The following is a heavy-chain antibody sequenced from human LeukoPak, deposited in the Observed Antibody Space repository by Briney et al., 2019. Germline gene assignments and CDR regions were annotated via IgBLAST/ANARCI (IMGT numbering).Heavy chain of an antibody. J-gene: IGHJ4*02. CDR2: ISGYNGRT. Sequence: ASVKVSCKASGYTFNTYGITWVRQAPGQGLEWMGWISGYNGRTKYAQKLQDRVTMTTDTSTSTAYMELRSLRSDDTAVYYCARDQVSGELRFGDYWGQGTLVTVSS. CDR3: ARDQVSGELRFGDY. D-gene: IGHD1-26*01. V-gene: IGHV1-18*01. CDR1: GYTFNTYG.